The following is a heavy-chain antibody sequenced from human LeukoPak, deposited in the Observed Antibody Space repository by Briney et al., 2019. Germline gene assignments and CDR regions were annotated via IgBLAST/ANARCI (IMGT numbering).Heavy chain of an antibody. J-gene: IGHJ4*02. V-gene: IGHV3-48*03. CDR3: ARVAINDYGVYFDY. D-gene: IGHD4-17*01. CDR1: GFTFSSYE. Sequence: GGSLRLSCAASGFTFSSYEMNWVRQAPGKGLEWVSYISSSDSTIYYADSAKGRFTISRDNAKNSLYLQMNSLRAEDTAVYYCARVAINDYGVYFDYWGQGTLVTVSS. CDR2: ISSSDSTI.